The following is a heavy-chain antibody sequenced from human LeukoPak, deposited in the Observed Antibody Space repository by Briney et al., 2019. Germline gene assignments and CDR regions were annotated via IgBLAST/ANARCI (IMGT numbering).Heavy chain of an antibody. CDR1: GFTFSSYA. D-gene: IGHD2-2*01. V-gene: IGHV3-30-3*01. CDR2: ISYDGSNK. CDR3: ARDRGATIVPARWFDP. Sequence: PGRSLRLSCAASGFTFSSYAMHWVRQAPGKGLEWVAVISYDGSNKYYADSVKGRFTISRDNSKNTLYLRMNSLRSEDTAVYYCARDRGATIVPARWFDPWGQGTLVTVSS. J-gene: IGHJ5*02.